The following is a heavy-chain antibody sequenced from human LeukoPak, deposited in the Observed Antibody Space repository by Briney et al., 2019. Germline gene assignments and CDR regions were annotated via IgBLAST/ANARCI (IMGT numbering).Heavy chain of an antibody. CDR2: ISGSGGST. Sequence: GGSLRLSCAASGFTFSSYAMSWVRQAPGKGLEWVLAISGSGGSTYYADSVKGRFTISRDNYKNTLYLQMNSLRAEDTAVYYCAKVDGITIVEVFDYWGQGTLVTVSS. V-gene: IGHV3-23*01. J-gene: IGHJ4*02. CDR1: GFTFSSYA. D-gene: IGHD3-3*01. CDR3: AKVDGITIVEVFDY.